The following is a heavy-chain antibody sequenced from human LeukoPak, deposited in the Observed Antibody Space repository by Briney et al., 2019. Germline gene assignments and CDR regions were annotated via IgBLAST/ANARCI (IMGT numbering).Heavy chain of an antibody. CDR1: GFTFSSYS. V-gene: IGHV3-21*01. Sequence: GGSLRLSCTASGFTFSSYSMNWVRQTPGKGLEWVSSISSSSSYIYYADSVKGRFTISRDNAKNSLYLQMNSLRAEDTAVYYCARGRGSSSMYNWFDPWGQGTLVTVSS. D-gene: IGHD6-6*01. CDR2: ISSSSSYI. J-gene: IGHJ5*02. CDR3: ARGRGSSSMYNWFDP.